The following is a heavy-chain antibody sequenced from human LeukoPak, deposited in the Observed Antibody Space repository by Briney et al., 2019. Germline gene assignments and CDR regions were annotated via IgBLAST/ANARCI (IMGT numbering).Heavy chain of an antibody. D-gene: IGHD3-22*01. CDR1: GFTFSSYD. V-gene: IGHV3-13*01. Sequence: GGSLRLSCAASGFTFSSYDMHWVRQATGKGLEWVSAIGTAGDTYYPGSVKGRFTISRENAKNSLYLQMNSLRAGDTAVYYCARPFSLSSGYDYWGQGTLVTVSS. J-gene: IGHJ4*02. CDR2: IGTAGDT. CDR3: ARPFSLSSGYDY.